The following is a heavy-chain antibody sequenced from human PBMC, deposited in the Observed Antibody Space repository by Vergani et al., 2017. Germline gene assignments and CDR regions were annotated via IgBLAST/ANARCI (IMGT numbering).Heavy chain of an antibody. CDR2: LTASGSGI. CDR1: GFAFSRYA. J-gene: IGHJ4*02. D-gene: IGHD5-24*01. Sequence: EVQLLESGGRLVQPGGSLRLSCVASGFAFSRYAMSWVRQAPGKGLEWASGLTASGSGIYYADSVRGRFTISRDNSKNTLFLQMDSLRAEDTAVYYCAKSGWLQHFGAHYFDSWGQGILVTVSS. V-gene: IGHV3-23*01. CDR3: AKSGWLQHFGAHYFDS.